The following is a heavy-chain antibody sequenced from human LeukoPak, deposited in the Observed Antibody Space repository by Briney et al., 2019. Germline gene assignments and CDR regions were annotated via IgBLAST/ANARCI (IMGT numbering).Heavy chain of an antibody. CDR3: ARELTSQLPTAFDY. Sequence: TGGSLRLSCAASGFTFSSYSMNWVRQAPGKGLEWVSYISSSSTIYYADSVKGRFTISRDNAKKSLYLQMNSLRAEDTAVYYCARELTSQLPTAFDYWGQGTLVTVSS. CDR2: ISSSSTI. J-gene: IGHJ4*02. CDR1: GFTFSSYS. D-gene: IGHD2-2*01. V-gene: IGHV3-48*01.